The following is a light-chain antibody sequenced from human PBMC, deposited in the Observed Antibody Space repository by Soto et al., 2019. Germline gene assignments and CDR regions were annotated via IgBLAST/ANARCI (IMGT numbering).Light chain of an antibody. CDR3: QQANGDPWT. CDR1: HDVRSW. Sequence: DIQMTQSPSSVSASVGDRVTISCRASHDVRSWLAWYQQKPGKAPNLLIYGASTLQSGVPSRFSGSGSGTDDTLTINSLQPDGLATCYCQQANGDPWTFGQGTKVEIK. V-gene: IGKV1-12*02. J-gene: IGKJ1*01. CDR2: GAS.